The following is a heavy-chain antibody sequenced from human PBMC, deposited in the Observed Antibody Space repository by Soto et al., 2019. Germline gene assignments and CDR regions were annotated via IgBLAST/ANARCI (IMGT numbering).Heavy chain of an antibody. V-gene: IGHV3-33*08. CDR3: ARADCTGAYCYSWPFNYGVDV. CDR2: IWYDGSNK. D-gene: IGHD2-15*01. CDR1: GFTFNTYG. Sequence: VQLVESGGGVVQPGGSLRLSCTTSGFTFNTYGMHWVRQAPGKGLEWVAIIWYDGSNKYYADSVKGRFTISRDNSKNPLYLQMNSLRAEDKALYHCARADCTGAYCYSWPFNYGVDVWGQGATVTVSS. J-gene: IGHJ6*02.